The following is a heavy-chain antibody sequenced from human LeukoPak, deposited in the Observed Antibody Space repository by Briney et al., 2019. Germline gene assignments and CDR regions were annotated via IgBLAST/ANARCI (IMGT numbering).Heavy chain of an antibody. D-gene: IGHD3-3*01. Sequence: PGGSLKLSCAASGFTFSGSAMHWVRQASGKGLEWVGRIRSKANSYATAYAASVKGRFTISRDDSKNTAYLQMNSLKTEDTAVYYCTRHVYDFCSGYYSDDYWGQGTLVTVSS. CDR1: GFTFSGSA. V-gene: IGHV3-73*01. CDR3: TRHVYDFCSGYYSDDY. CDR2: IRSKANSYAT. J-gene: IGHJ4*02.